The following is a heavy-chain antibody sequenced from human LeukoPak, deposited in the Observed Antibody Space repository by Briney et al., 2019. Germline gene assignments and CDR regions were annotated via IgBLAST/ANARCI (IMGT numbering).Heavy chain of an antibody. CDR3: ARSEKVGATLYFDY. CDR2: INAGNGNT. D-gene: IGHD1-26*01. J-gene: IGHJ4*02. Sequence: ASVKVSCKASGYTFTSYAMHWVRQAPGQRLEWMGGINAGNGNTKYSQKFQGRVTITRDTSASTAYMELSSLRSEDTAVYYCARSEKVGATLYFDYWGQGTLVTVSS. V-gene: IGHV1-3*01. CDR1: GYTFTSYA.